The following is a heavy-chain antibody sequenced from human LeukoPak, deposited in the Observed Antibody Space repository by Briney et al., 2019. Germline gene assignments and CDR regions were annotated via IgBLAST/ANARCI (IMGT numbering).Heavy chain of an antibody. D-gene: IGHD3-10*01. CDR1: GGSISSYY. CDR3: ARDSALLWFGEYGAFDI. J-gene: IGHJ3*02. Sequence: SETLSLTCTVSGGSISSYYWSWIRQPPGKGLEWIGYIYYSGSTNYNPSLKSRVTISVDTSKNQFSLKLSSVTAADTAVYYCARDSALLWFGEYGAFDIWGQGTMVTVSS. CDR2: IYYSGST. V-gene: IGHV4-59*01.